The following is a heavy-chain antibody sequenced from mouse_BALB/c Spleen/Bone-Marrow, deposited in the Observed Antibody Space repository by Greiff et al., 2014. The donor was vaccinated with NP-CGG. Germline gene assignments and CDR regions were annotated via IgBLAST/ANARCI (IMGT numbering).Heavy chain of an antibody. J-gene: IGHJ4*01. CDR1: GFTFSSFG. D-gene: IGHD2-3*01. CDR2: ISTGSSTI. Sequence: DVHLVESGGGLVQPGGSRKLSCAASGFTFSSFGMHWVRQAPEKGLEWVAYISTGSSTIYYADTVKGRFTISRDNPKNTLLLQMTSLRSEDTAMYYCARSDGAMDYWGQGTSVTVSS. CDR3: ARSDGAMDY. V-gene: IGHV5-17*02.